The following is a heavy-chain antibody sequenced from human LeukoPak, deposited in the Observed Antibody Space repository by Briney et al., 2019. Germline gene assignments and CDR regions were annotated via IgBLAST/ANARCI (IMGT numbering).Heavy chain of an antibody. D-gene: IGHD4-17*01. CDR1: GFTFSSFW. CDR2: IKQDGSEK. V-gene: IGHV3-7*03. Sequence: GGSLRLSCAASGFTFSSFWMSWVRQAPGKGLEWVANIKQDGSEKYYVESVKGRFTISRDNAKNSLYLLMNSLRAEDTAVYYCARSYGDYPNRYFDYWGQGTLVTVSS. J-gene: IGHJ4*02. CDR3: ARSYGDYPNRYFDY.